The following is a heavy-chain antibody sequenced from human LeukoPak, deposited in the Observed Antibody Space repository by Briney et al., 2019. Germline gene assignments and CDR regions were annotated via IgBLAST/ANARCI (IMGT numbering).Heavy chain of an antibody. D-gene: IGHD2-15*01. CDR3: ASGSDIVVVVSLDY. CDR2: IIPIFGTA. V-gene: IGHV1-69*06. Sequence: SVKVSCKASGRTFSSYAISWVRQAPGQGLEWMGGIIPIFGTANYAQKFQGRVTITADKSTSTAYMELSSLRSEDTAVYYCASGSDIVVVVSLDYWGQGTLVTVTS. CDR1: GRTFSSYA. J-gene: IGHJ4*02.